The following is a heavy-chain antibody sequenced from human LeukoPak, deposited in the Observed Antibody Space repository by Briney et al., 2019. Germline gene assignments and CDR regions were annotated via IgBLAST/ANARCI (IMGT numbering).Heavy chain of an antibody. CDR3: ARDYSSGYHSDGPRFDP. CDR2: IRYDKSNE. CDR1: GFIFSNFG. V-gene: IGHV3-30*02. J-gene: IGHJ5*02. Sequence: GGSLRLSCTVSGFIFSNFGMHWVRQAPGKGLKWLAYIRYDKSNEYYADFVKGRFTISRDNSKNVLYLQMNSLRPEDTALYFCARDYSSGYHSDGPRFDPWGQGTLVTVSS. D-gene: IGHD5-24*01.